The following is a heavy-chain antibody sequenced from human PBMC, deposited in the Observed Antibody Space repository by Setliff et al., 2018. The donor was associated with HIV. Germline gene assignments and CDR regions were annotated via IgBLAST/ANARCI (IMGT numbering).Heavy chain of an antibody. Sequence: SETLSLTCTVSGYSISSGYYWGWIRQPPGKGLEWIGSIYHSGITYYNSSLKSRVTISVDTSKNQFSLNLTSVTAADTAVYYCARGPSYGLRSDYFDVWGQGTLVTVSS. CDR2: IYHSGIT. CDR1: GYSISSGYY. V-gene: IGHV4-38-2*02. D-gene: IGHD3-10*01. CDR3: ARGPSYGLRSDYFDV. J-gene: IGHJ4*02.